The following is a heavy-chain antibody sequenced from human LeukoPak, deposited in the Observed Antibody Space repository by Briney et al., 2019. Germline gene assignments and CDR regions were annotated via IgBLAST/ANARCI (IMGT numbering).Heavy chain of an antibody. CDR3: VKDRGGSPFYDMDV. Sequence: GGSLRLSCAGSGFTFSSYAMSWVRQAPGKGLEWVSTISGSGGAGTYYADSVKGRFTVSRDNSRNTLYLPMNSLRAEDTAVYYCVKDRGGSPFYDMDVWGQGTTVTVSS. V-gene: IGHV3-23*01. J-gene: IGHJ6*02. CDR1: GFTFSSYA. D-gene: IGHD1-26*01. CDR2: ISGSGGAGT.